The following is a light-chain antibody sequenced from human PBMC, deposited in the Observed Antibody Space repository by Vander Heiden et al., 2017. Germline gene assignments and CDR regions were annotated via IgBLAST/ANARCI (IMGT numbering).Light chain of an antibody. J-gene: IGKJ3*01. CDR2: KAS. CDR1: ENISPW. Sequence: DVQMTQSPSTLSASVGDRVTITCRASENISPWLAWYQQKPGKAPKLLIYKASTLEGGVPSRFSGSGSGTEFTLTISSLQPDDFGTYYCQQDNNYPCTFGQGTKVDIK. V-gene: IGKV1-5*03. CDR3: QQDNNYPCT.